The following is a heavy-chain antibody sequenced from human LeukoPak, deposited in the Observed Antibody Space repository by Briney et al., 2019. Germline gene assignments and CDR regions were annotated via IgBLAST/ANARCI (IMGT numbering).Heavy chain of an antibody. D-gene: IGHD3-22*01. V-gene: IGHV4-59*13. J-gene: IGHJ4*02. CDR1: SGSISDYY. Sequence: SETLSLTCTVSSGSISDYYWSWIRQPPGKGLEWIGYIYYSGRTNYSPSLKSRVTISVDRSKNQFSLRLSSVTAADTAVYFCARVDDSSVIDYWGQGILVTVSS. CDR2: IYYSGRT. CDR3: ARVDDSSVIDY.